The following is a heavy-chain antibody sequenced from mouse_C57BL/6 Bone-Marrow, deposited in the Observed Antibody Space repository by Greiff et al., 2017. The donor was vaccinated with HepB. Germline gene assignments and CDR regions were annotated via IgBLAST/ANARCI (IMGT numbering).Heavy chain of an antibody. J-gene: IGHJ3*01. V-gene: IGHV3-6*01. D-gene: IGHD1-1*01. Sequence: EVKVEESGPGLVKPSQSLSLTCSVTGYSITSGYYWNWIRQFPGNKLEWMGYISYDGSNNYNPSLKNRISITRDTSKNQFFLKLNSVTTEDTATYYCARDNYYGSPWFAYWGQGTLVTVSA. CDR3: ARDNYYGSPWFAY. CDR2: ISYDGSN. CDR1: GYSITSGYY.